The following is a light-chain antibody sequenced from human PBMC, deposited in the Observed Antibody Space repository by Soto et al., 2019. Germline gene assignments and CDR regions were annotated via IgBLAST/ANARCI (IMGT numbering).Light chain of an antibody. CDR2: GAS. V-gene: IGKV3D-15*01. CDR1: QSVSSSY. Sequence: EIVLTQSPGTLSLSPGERATLSCRASQSVSSSYLAWYQQKPGQAPRLLIYGASNRATGIPDRFSGSGSGTEFTLTISSLQSEDFAVYYCQQYNNWPWTFGQGTKVDIK. J-gene: IGKJ1*01. CDR3: QQYNNWPWT.